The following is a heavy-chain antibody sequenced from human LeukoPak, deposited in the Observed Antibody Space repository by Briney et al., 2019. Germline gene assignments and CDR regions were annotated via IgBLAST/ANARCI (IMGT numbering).Heavy chain of an antibody. CDR3: TGSFGELTFFDY. Sequence: GGSLRLSCTTSGFTFGDYGMSWVRQAPGKGLEWVGFIRSKAYGGTTENAASVKGRFTISRDDSKSIAYLQMNSLKTEDTVVYYCTGSFGELTFFDYWGLGTLVTVSS. CDR2: IRSKAYGGTT. J-gene: IGHJ4*02. V-gene: IGHV3-49*04. D-gene: IGHD3-10*01. CDR1: GFTFGDYG.